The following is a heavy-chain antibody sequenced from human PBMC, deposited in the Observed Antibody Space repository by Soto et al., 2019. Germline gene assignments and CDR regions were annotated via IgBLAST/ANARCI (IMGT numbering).Heavy chain of an antibody. CDR1: GGTFTYYG. D-gene: IGHD3-22*01. V-gene: IGHV1-69*01. Sequence: QVQLVQSGAEVKRPGSSVKLSCKASGGTFTYYGISWVRQAPGQGLEWMGGIIPIIGPATYAQKFQGRLKITADQSTSTAYMELSSLGSEDTALYSCARDLGTTIAGPPRRETYGWLDPWGQGTLVTVSS. CDR3: ARDLGTTIAGPPRRETYGWLDP. J-gene: IGHJ5*02. CDR2: IIPIIGPA.